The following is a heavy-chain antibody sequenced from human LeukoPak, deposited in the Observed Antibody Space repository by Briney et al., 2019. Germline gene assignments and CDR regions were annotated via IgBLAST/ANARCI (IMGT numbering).Heavy chain of an antibody. D-gene: IGHD6-19*01. CDR1: GYTFTLYY. CDR2: INPNTGAT. V-gene: IGHV1-2*02. CDR3: ARDRVGSGWPRPWYFEF. Sequence: ASVTVSCMPSGYTFTLYYLHWVRQAPGQGLEWMGWINPNTGATIYAEKFQGGVTMTRDTSIDTAYMEMRSLRSDDTAVYYCARDRVGSGWPRPWYFEFWGQGTLITVSS. J-gene: IGHJ4*02.